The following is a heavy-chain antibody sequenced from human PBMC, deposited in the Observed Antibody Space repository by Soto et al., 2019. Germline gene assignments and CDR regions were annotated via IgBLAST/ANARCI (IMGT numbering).Heavy chain of an antibody. V-gene: IGHV3-23*01. CDR2: VDGSGFTS. CDR1: GLTFNSYA. CDR3: AKALGLYCGGDCFDAFDV. J-gene: IGHJ3*01. Sequence: EVQLLESGGGLVQPGGSLRLSCAASGLTFNSYAMTWVRQAPGRGLEWVSGVDGSGFTSYHADSVKGRFTISRDNSKNTLYLQMNSLRAEDAAVYYCAKALGLYCGGDCFDAFDVWGQGAMVSVSS. D-gene: IGHD2-21*02.